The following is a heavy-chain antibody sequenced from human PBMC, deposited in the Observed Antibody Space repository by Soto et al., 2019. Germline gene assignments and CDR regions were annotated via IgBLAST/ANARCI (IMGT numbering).Heavy chain of an antibody. CDR1: GGTFSSYT. CDR2: IIPILGIA. V-gene: IGHV1-69*02. Sequence: QVQLVQSGAEVKKPGSSVKVSCKASGGTFSSYTIIWVRQAPGQGLDWMGRIIPILGIANYAQKFQGIVTITADQYKSPDYMELSSLRSEDTAVYYCARVDCSSTSCYERLDYWGQGTLVTVSS. D-gene: IGHD2-2*01. CDR3: ARVDCSSTSCYERLDY. J-gene: IGHJ4*02.